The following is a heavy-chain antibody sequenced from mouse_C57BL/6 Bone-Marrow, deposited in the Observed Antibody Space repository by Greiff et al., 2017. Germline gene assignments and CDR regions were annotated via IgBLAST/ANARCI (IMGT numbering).Heavy chain of an antibody. V-gene: IGHV1-36*01. Sequence: EVQLQQSGPVLVKPGPSVKISCKASGFTFTDYYMHWVKQSHGKSLEWIGLVYPYNGGTSYNQKFKGKATLTVDTSSSTAYMELNSLTSEDSAVYYCARSLITTVVAKKLYFDYWGQGTTLTVSS. CDR2: VYPYNGGT. J-gene: IGHJ2*01. D-gene: IGHD1-1*01. CDR3: ARSLITTVVAKKLYFDY. CDR1: GFTFTDYY.